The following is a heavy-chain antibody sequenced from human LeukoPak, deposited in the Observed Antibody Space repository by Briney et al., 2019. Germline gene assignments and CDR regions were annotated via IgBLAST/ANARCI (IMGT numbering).Heavy chain of an antibody. Sequence: SETLSLTCTVYGGSISISGYYWCGIRQPPGKGLVWFGEINHSGSTNYNPSLKSRVTIAVETSKNQFSLKLSSVTAADTAVYYCAKLQLWSPKGDYWGQGTLVTVSS. D-gene: IGHD5-18*01. CDR3: AKLQLWSPKGDY. CDR1: GGSISISGYY. CDR2: INHSGST. V-gene: IGHV4-34*01. J-gene: IGHJ4*02.